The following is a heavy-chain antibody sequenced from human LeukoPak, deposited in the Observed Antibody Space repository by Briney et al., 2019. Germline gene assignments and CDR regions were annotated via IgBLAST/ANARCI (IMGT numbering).Heavy chain of an antibody. J-gene: IGHJ6*02. Sequence: PGGSLRLSCAASGFTFSSYSMNWVRQAPGKGLEWVSYISSSSSTIYYADSVKGRFTISRDNAKNSLYLQMNSLRAEDTAVYYCASLSGGSYWRGLYYYYYGMDVWGRGTTVTVSS. CDR1: GFTFSSYS. CDR2: ISSSSSTI. D-gene: IGHD1-26*01. V-gene: IGHV3-48*04. CDR3: ASLSGGSYWRGLYYYYYGMDV.